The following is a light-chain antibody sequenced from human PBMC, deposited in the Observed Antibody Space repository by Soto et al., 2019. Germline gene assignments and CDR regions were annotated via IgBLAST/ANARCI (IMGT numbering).Light chain of an antibody. CDR1: SSDIGAYNY. V-gene: IGLV2-14*01. CDR3: SSYTTSSSLV. Sequence: QSALTQPASVSASPGQSITISCTGTSSDIGAYNYVSWYQQYPGTAPKLIIYAVSSRPSGISSRFSGSKSASTASLTISGLQAEDEADYYCSSYTTSSSLVFGNGTKVTVL. CDR2: AVS. J-gene: IGLJ1*01.